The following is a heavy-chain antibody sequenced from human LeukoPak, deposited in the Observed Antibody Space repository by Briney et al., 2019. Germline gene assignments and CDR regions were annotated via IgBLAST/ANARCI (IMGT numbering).Heavy chain of an antibody. D-gene: IGHD3-22*01. J-gene: IGHJ4*02. CDR3: ARDRPGSSGYYYDY. V-gene: IGHV3-21*01. CDR2: ISSSSSYI. Sequence: GGSLRLSCAASGFTFSSYSMNWVRQAPGKGLEWVSSISSSSSYIYYVASVKGRFTISRDNAKNSLYLQMNSLRAEDTAVYYCARDRPGSSGYYYDYWGQGTLVTVSS. CDR1: GFTFSSYS.